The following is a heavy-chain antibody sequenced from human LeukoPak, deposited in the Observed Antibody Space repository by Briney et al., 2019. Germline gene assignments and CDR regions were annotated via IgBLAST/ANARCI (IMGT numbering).Heavy chain of an antibody. CDR2: IHQDGGQK. CDR3: ARDQRWFDY. J-gene: IGHJ4*02. V-gene: IGHV3-7*05. Sequence: PGGSLRLSCAASGFISSKYWMMWVRQAPGKGLEWVANIHQDGGQKNYVDSVKGRFTISRDNAKNSVYLQMNSLRAEDTAVYYCARDQRWFDYWGQGTLVTVTS. CDR1: GFISSKYW. D-gene: IGHD2-15*01.